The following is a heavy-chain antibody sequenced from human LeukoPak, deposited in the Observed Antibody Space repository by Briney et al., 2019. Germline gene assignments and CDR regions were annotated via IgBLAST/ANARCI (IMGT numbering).Heavy chain of an antibody. Sequence: SETLSLTCTVSGGSISSSSYYWGWIRQPPGKGLEWIGSIYYSGSTYYNPSLKSRVTISVDTSKNQFSLKLSSVTAADTAVYYCARDHDFWSGYLENWGQGTLVTVSS. J-gene: IGHJ4*02. V-gene: IGHV4-39*07. CDR2: IYYSGST. CDR3: ARDHDFWSGYLEN. CDR1: GGSISSSSYY. D-gene: IGHD3-3*01.